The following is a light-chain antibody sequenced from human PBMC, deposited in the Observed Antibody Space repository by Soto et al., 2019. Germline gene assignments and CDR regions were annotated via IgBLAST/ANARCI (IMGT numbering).Light chain of an antibody. V-gene: IGLV2-14*01. Sequence: QSAMSQPASVSWSPGHSITISCTGTSSDVGGYNYVSWYRQHPGKAPKLMIFEVSDRPSGVSNRFSGSKSGNTASLTISGLQAEDEPDYYCSSYTSSSTLYVFGTGTKVTVL. CDR1: SSDVGGYNY. J-gene: IGLJ1*01. CDR3: SSYTSSSTLYV. CDR2: EVS.